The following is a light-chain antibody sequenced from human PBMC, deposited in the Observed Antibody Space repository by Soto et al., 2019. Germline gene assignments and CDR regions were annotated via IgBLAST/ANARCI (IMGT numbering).Light chain of an antibody. CDR1: SSDVCAYYF. J-gene: IGLJ1*01. CDR2: EVT. V-gene: IGLV2-14*01. Sequence: QSLLTQPVSVSGSPVQSITISCTGSSSDVCAYYFFSWYQHRPGKSPKLILYEVTTRPSGISSRFSGSKSGNTASLTISGLQDDDEDYYYCIAYTSTNXPYVFGTGTKVXV. CDR3: IAYTSTNXPYV.